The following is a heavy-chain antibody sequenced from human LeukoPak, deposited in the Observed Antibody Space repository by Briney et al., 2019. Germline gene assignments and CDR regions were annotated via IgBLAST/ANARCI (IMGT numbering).Heavy chain of an antibody. V-gene: IGHV3-48*03. D-gene: IGHD3-16*01. CDR1: GFSFSIYE. J-gene: IGHJ4*02. Sequence: GGSLRLSCVGSGFSFSIYEMNWVRQAPGKGLEWLSGISSGAISIYYADSMKGRFTISRDDAKNSVSLQMSSLRADDTAVYYCARERTGDLGEETLFGGAPFDYWGQGTLVTVSS. CDR3: ARERTGDLGEETLFGGAPFDY. CDR2: ISSGAISI.